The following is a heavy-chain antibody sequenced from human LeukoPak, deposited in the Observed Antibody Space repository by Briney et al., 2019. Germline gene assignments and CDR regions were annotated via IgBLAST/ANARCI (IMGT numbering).Heavy chain of an antibody. D-gene: IGHD6-19*01. V-gene: IGHV3-23*01. J-gene: IGHJ4*02. Sequence: GGSLRLSCAASGFTFSSYAMSWVRQAPGKGLEWVSAISGSGGSTYYADSVKGRFTISRDNSKNTLYLQMNSLRAEDTAVYYRAKMGNPRGIAVAGPDPNFDYWGQGTLVTVSS. CDR1: GFTFSSYA. CDR3: AKMGNPRGIAVAGPDPNFDY. CDR2: ISGSGGST.